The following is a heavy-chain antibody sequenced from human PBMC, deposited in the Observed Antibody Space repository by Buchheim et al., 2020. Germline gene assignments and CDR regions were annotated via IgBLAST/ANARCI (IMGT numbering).Heavy chain of an antibody. CDR3: ARGRPTYSSSSAGYWYFDL. CDR2: ISGYSGDA. V-gene: IGHV1-18*04. CDR1: GYTFSNYA. D-gene: IGHD6-6*01. Sequence: QVQLVQSGAEVKQPGASVKVSCKASGYTFSNYAISWVRQVPGQGLEWMAWISGYSGDADYAQNFQGRVTLTTDTSTNPAYMDLRSLRSDDTAVYYCARGRPTYSSSSAGYWYFDLWGRGTL. J-gene: IGHJ2*01.